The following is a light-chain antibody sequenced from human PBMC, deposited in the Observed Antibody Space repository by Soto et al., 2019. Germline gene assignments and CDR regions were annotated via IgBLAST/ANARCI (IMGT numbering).Light chain of an antibody. CDR3: QQYNNWPPWT. V-gene: IGKV3-15*01. CDR1: QSVSSN. J-gene: IGKJ1*01. Sequence: EIVMTQSPATLSVSPGERATLSCRASQSVSSNLAWYQQKTGQAPRLLIFGASTRATGIPARFSGSGSGTEFTLTLISLLYEDFAVYCCQQYNNWPPWTFGQGTKVEIK. CDR2: GAS.